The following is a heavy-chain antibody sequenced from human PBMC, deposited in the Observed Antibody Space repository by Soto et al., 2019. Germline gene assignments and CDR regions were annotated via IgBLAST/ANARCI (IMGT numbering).Heavy chain of an antibody. D-gene: IGHD6-13*01. V-gene: IGHV6-1*01. Sequence: PXQTLSLPWAITGYSVSSNSAAWNWIRQSPSRGLEWLGRTYYRSKWYNDYAVSVKSRISINPDTSKNQFSLQLNSVTPEDTAVYYCARGRAAGRGDWFDPWGQGTQVTVS. J-gene: IGHJ5*02. CDR3: ARGRAAGRGDWFDP. CDR1: GYSVSSNSAA. CDR2: TYYRSKWYN.